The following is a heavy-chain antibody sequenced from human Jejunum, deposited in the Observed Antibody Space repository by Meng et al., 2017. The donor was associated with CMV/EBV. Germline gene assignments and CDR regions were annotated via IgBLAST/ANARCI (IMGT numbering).Heavy chain of an antibody. CDR2: INWNGASR. CDR3: ARVFSRGFQYHFDY. Sequence: FMFDGAGMIWVLRAAAEGVEWVSGINWNGASRGYADSVKGRFTISSDNAENSLYLQMNSRRAEDTALYYCARVFSRGFQYHFDYWGQGTRVTVSS. J-gene: IGHJ4*02. V-gene: IGHV3-20*03. CDR1: FMFDGAG. D-gene: IGHD3-22*01.